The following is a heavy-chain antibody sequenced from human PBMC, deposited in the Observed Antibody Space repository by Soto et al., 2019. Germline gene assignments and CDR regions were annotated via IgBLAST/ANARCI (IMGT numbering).Heavy chain of an antibody. V-gene: IGHV1-69*16. Sequence: QVQLVQSGAEVKEPGSSVKVSCEASGGSFETFIMNWVRQTPGRGLEWMGGVVPILGTPTYAERFKGKVKISPTRSAGTTQMEVTSLRSEDSGIYYCARTGTYGSSRSGMDVWGQGTTVIVSS. CDR1: GGSFETFI. CDR2: VVPILGTP. J-gene: IGHJ6*02. D-gene: IGHD3-10*01. CDR3: ARTGTYGSSRSGMDV.